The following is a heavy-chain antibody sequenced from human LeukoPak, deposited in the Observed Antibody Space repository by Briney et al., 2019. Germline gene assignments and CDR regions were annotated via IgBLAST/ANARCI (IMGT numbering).Heavy chain of an antibody. J-gene: IGHJ4*02. D-gene: IGHD3-22*01. V-gene: IGHV3-23*01. CDR1: GFTFSSYA. CDR3: AKDPSPYYYDSSGYPGYYFDY. CDR2: ISGSGGST. Sequence: GGSLRLSCAASGFTFSSYAMNWVRQAPGKGLEWVSAISGSGGSTYYADSVKGRFTISRDNSKNTLYLQMNSLRAEDTAVYYCAKDPSPYYYDSSGYPGYYFDYWGQGTLVTVSS.